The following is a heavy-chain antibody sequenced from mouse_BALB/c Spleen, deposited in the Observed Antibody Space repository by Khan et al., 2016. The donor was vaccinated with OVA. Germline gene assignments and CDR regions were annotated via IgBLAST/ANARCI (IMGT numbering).Heavy chain of an antibody. CDR3: TRHGFVAWFTY. Sequence: EVQLKQSGPELMKPGASVKISCKASGYSFTNYYIHWVIQSHGKSLEWIGYIDPFSGGTTYNQKFKGKATLTVDKSSSTAYIHLSNLTSEDSAVYYCTRHGFVAWFTYWGQWTLVTVSA. D-gene: IGHD2-2*01. CDR2: IDPFSGGT. CDR1: GYSFTNYY. J-gene: IGHJ3*01. V-gene: IGHV1S135*01.